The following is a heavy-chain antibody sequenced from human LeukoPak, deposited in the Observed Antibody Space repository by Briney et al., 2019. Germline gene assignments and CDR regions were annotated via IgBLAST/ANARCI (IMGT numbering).Heavy chain of an antibody. J-gene: IGHJ4*02. CDR1: GGSISSYY. Sequence: PPETLSLTCTVSGGSISSYYWSWLRQPPGKGLEWIGYIYYSGTTNYNPSLKSRVTILVDTSKNQFSLNLSSVTAADTAVYYCARRGIAAAGYDYWGQGTLVTVSS. V-gene: IGHV4-59*08. D-gene: IGHD6-13*01. CDR3: ARRGIAAAGYDY. CDR2: IYYSGTT.